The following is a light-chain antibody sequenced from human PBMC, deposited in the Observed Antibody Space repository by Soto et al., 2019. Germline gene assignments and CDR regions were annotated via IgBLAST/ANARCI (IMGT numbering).Light chain of an antibody. J-gene: IGLJ2*01. CDR3: ASWDDSLNGPV. Sequence: QSVLTQTPSASGTPGQRVTISCSGSNSNIGSYTVTWYQQLPGTAPKLLIYSSDQRPSGVPDRFSGSQSGASASLAISGLQSEDESDYYYASWDDSLNGPVFGGGTKLTVL. V-gene: IGLV1-44*01. CDR2: SSD. CDR1: NSNIGSYT.